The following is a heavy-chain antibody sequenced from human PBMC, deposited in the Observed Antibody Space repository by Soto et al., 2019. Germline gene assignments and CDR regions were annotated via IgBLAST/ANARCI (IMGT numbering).Heavy chain of an antibody. CDR3: ATLHYYDSGWDY. Sequence: EVQLVESGGGLVQPGGSLRLSCAASGFTFSNYWMHWVRQAPGKGLVWVSRINSDGSTTSYADSVKGRFTISRDNAENKRYLQMSSLRAEDTAVYYCATLHYYDSGWDYRGQGTLVTVSS. J-gene: IGHJ4*02. D-gene: IGHD3-10*01. V-gene: IGHV3-74*01. CDR1: GFTFSNYW. CDR2: INSDGSTT.